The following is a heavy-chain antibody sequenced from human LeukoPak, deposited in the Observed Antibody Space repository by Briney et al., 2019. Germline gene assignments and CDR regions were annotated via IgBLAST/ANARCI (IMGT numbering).Heavy chain of an antibody. CDR1: GYSFTSYW. Sequence: GESLKISCKGSGYSFTSYWIGWVRQMPGKGLEWMGIIYPGDSDTRYSPSFQGQVTISADKSISTAYLQWSSLKASDTAMYHCVYSSSFNYFDYWGQGTLVTVSS. CDR2: IYPGDSDT. CDR3: VYSSSFNYFDY. D-gene: IGHD6-6*01. V-gene: IGHV5-51*01. J-gene: IGHJ4*02.